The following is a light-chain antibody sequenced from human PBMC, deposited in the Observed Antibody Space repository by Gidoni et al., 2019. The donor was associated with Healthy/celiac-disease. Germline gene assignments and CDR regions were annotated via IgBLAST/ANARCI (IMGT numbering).Light chain of an antibody. CDR1: QSISSY. J-gene: IGKJ4*01. CDR2: AAS. Sequence: DIQMTQSPSSLSASVGDRVTITCRASQSISSYLNSYQQKPGKAPKLLLYAASSLQSWVPSRFSGSGSGTDFTLTISSLQPEDFATYYCQQSYSTPPLTFXGXTKVEIK. V-gene: IGKV1-39*01. CDR3: QQSYSTPPLT.